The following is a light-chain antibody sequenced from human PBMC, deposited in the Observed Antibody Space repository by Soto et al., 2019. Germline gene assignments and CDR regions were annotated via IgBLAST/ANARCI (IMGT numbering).Light chain of an antibody. CDR3: SSYTSSSTLYV. J-gene: IGLJ1*01. CDR1: SSDVGGHNY. CDR2: EVS. V-gene: IGLV2-14*01. Sequence: QSVLTKPASVSGSPGQSITISCTGTSSDVGGHNYVSWYQQHPGKAPKLMIYEVSNRPSGVSNRFSGSKSGNTASLTISGLXAEDEADYYCSSYTSSSTLYVFGTGTKVTVL.